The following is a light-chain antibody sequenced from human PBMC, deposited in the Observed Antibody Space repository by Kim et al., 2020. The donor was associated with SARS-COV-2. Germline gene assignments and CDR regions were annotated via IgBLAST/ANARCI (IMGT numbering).Light chain of an antibody. CDR3: CSYAGNNNVV. CDR1: SSDVGSYNF. Sequence: GPSITISCTGTSSDVGSYNFVSWYQQHPGKAPKLIIYEVTKRPSGVSNRFSGSKSGNTASLTISGVQAEDEADYYCCSYAGNNNVVFGGGTQLTVL. V-gene: IGLV2-23*02. CDR2: EVT. J-gene: IGLJ2*01.